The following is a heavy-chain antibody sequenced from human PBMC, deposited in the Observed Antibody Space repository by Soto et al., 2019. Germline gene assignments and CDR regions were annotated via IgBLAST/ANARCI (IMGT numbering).Heavy chain of an antibody. D-gene: IGHD5-18*01. CDR3: ATESGSTYGYFDY. J-gene: IGHJ4*02. Sequence: TLSLTCTVSGGSVTSDEDYWSWIRQSLGKGLEWIGYISNSGSTGYNPSLKTRLSMSVDRSKNQFTLRLTSVTAADTAVYFCATESGSTYGYFDYWGQGTLVTV. CDR2: ISNSGST. CDR1: GGSVTSDEDY. V-gene: IGHV4-30-4*01.